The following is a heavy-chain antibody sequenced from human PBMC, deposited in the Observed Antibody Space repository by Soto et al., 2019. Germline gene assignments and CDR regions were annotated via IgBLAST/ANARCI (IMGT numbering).Heavy chain of an antibody. D-gene: IGHD1-26*01. V-gene: IGHV4-59*01. Sequence: PSETLSLTCTVSGGSISSYYWSWIRQPPGKGLEWIGYIYYSGSTNYSPSLKSRVTISVDTSKNQFSLKLSSVTAADTAVYYCARGELHLDYWGQGTLVTVSS. CDR1: GGSISSYY. CDR2: IYYSGST. CDR3: ARGELHLDY. J-gene: IGHJ4*02.